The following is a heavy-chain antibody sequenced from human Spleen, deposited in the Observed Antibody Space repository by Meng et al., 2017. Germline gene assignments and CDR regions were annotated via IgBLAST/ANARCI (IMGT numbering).Heavy chain of an antibody. V-gene: IGHV3-21*01. CDR2: ISSSSSY. CDR1: GFPFSSYS. D-gene: IGHD3-10*01. CDR3: ARDKRFGELFFPVWGGYYFDY. Sequence: GESLKISCAASGFPFSSYSMNWVRQGPGKGLEWVSSISSSSSYYADSVKGRFTISRDNAKNSLYLQMNSLRAEDTAVYYCARDKRFGELFFPVWGGYYFDYWGQGTLVTVSS. J-gene: IGHJ4*02.